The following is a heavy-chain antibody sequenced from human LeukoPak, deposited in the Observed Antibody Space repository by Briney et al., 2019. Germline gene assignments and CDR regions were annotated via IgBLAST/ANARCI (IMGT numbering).Heavy chain of an antibody. Sequence: PGGSLRLSCAASGFSFSNYAMNWVRQAPGKGLEWVSGVSGSGGSTEYADSVKGRFTISRDNSKNTLYLQMSSLRVEDTAVYYCAKDRVFGILIGGGFDYWGQGTQLIVSS. CDR1: GFSFSNYA. V-gene: IGHV3-23*01. CDR3: AKDRVFGILIGGGFDY. D-gene: IGHD3-3*01. CDR2: VSGSGGST. J-gene: IGHJ4*02.